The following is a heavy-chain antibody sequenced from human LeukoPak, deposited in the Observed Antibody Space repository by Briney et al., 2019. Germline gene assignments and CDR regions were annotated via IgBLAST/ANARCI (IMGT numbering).Heavy chain of an antibody. V-gene: IGHV3-30*02. CDR1: GFSFHTYG. Sequence: GGSLRLSCSASGFSFHTYGMHWVRKAPGKGLEWVAFIRFDGSSKYYADYVKGRFTISRGNSKNTLYLQMNSLRAEDTAVYYCASSYDSSGYIADAFDIWGQGTMVTVSS. J-gene: IGHJ3*02. D-gene: IGHD3-22*01. CDR2: IRFDGSSK. CDR3: ASSYDSSGYIADAFDI.